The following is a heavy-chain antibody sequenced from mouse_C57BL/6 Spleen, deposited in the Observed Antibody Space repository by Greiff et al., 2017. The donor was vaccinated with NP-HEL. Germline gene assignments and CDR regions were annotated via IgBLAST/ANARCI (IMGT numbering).Heavy chain of an antibody. V-gene: IGHV1-18*01. CDR2: FNPNNGGT. CDR3: ARGKLRYFDV. J-gene: IGHJ1*03. CDR1: GYTFTDYN. D-gene: IGHD1-3*01. Sequence: VQLQQSGPELVKPGASVKIPCKASGYTFTDYNMDWVKQSHGQSLEWIGDFNPNNGGTIYNQKFKGKATLTVDKSSSTAYMELRSLTSEDTAVYYCARGKLRYFDVWGTGTTVTVSS.